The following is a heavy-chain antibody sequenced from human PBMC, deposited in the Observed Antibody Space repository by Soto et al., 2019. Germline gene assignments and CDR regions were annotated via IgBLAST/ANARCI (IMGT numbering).Heavy chain of an antibody. D-gene: IGHD5-12*01. Sequence: GGSLRLSCAASGFTFSSYAMSWVRQAPGKGLEWVSAISGSGGSTYYADSVKGRFTISRDNSKNTLYLQINSLIAEDTAVYYCAKVPAYFGATIGCWFDPWGQGTLVTVSS. V-gene: IGHV3-23*01. CDR3: AKVPAYFGATIGCWFDP. CDR2: ISGSGGST. J-gene: IGHJ5*02. CDR1: GFTFSSYA.